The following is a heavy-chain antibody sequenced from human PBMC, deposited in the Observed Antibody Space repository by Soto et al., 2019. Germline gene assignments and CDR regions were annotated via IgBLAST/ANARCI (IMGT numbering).Heavy chain of an antibody. CDR2: IIPILGIA. J-gene: IGHJ6*03. CDR3: ARAIAAQSYYYYYMDV. Sequence: QVQLVQSGAEVKKPGSSVEVCCKASGGTFSSYTISWVRQAPGQGLEWMGRIIPILGIANYAQKFQGRVTITADKSTSTAYMELSSLRSEDTAVYYCARAIAAQSYYYYYMDVWGKGTTVTVSS. V-gene: IGHV1-69*02. CDR1: GGTFSSYT. D-gene: IGHD6-6*01.